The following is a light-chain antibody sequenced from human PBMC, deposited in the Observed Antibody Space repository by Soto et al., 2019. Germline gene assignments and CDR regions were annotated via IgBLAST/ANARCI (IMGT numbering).Light chain of an antibody. CDR1: SSDVGVYNY. CDR3: SSYAGNDNPYV. Sequence: QSALTQPPSASGSPGQSGTISCTGTSSDVGVYNYVSWYQHHPGKAPKLMVSEVSKRPSGVPDRFSGSKSGDTASLTGSGRQAEDEADYYCSSYAGNDNPYVFGTGTTLTVL. CDR2: EVS. J-gene: IGLJ1*01. V-gene: IGLV2-8*01.